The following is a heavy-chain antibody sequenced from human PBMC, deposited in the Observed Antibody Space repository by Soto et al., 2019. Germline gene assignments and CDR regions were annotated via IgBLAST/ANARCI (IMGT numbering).Heavy chain of an antibody. Sequence: GGSLRLSCAASGFTFSSYAMSWVRQAPGKGLEWVSAISGSGGSTYYADSVKGRFTISRDNSKNTLYLQMNSLRAEDTAVYYCAKISGYSSGWYDPYDYWGQGTLVTVSS. CDR2: ISGSGGST. CDR1: GFTFSSYA. CDR3: AKISGYSSGWYDPYDY. V-gene: IGHV3-23*01. J-gene: IGHJ4*02. D-gene: IGHD6-19*01.